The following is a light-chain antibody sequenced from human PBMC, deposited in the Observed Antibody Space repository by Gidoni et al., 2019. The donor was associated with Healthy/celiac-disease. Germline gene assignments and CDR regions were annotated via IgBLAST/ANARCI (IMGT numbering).Light chain of an antibody. CDR2: KAS. J-gene: IGKJ1*01. CDR3: QQYNSYPWT. Sequence: DIQMTQSPSTLSASVGDRVTITCRASQSISNWFAWYQQKPGKAHKLLIYKASSLESGVPARFSGSGSGTEFTLTISSLQPDDFATYYCQQYNSYPWTFGQGTKVEIK. CDR1: QSISNW. V-gene: IGKV1-5*03.